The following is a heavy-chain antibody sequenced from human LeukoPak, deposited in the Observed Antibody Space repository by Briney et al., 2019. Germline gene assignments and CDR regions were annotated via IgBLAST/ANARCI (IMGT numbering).Heavy chain of an antibody. CDR2: IYYSGST. V-gene: IGHV4-59*01. D-gene: IGHD5-12*01. CDR3: ARGGYVSDYFDY. Sequence: GSLRLSCAASGFTFDDYAMHWVRQPPGKGLEWIGYIYYSGSTNYNPSLKSRVTISVDTSKNQFSLKLSSVTAADTAVYYCARGGYVSDYFDYWGQGTLVTVSS. J-gene: IGHJ4*02. CDR1: GFTFDDYA.